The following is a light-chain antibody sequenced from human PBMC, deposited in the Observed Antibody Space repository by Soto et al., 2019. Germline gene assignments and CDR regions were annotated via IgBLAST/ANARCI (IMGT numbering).Light chain of an antibody. J-gene: IGKJ4*01. CDR3: QQYNNWPPAT. CDR1: QSVSSN. CDR2: GAS. Sequence: EIVMTQSPATLSVSPGERATLSCRASQSVSSNLAWYQQKPGQAPRLLIYGASTRATGIPARFSGSGSGTEFTLTISSLQCEDFAAYYCQQYNNWPPATLGGGNKVEIK. V-gene: IGKV3-15*01.